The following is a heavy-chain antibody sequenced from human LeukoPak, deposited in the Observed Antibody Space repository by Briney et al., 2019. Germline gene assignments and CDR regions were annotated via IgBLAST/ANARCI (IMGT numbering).Heavy chain of an antibody. CDR1: GFTFSSYA. CDR2: ISYDGSNK. Sequence: PGGSLRLSCAASGFTFSSYAMHWVRQAPGKGLEWVAVISYDGSNKYYADSVKGRFTISRDNSKNTLYLQMNSLRAEDTAVYYCARDMEQFDYWGQGTLVTVSS. J-gene: IGHJ4*02. V-gene: IGHV3-30*04. CDR3: ARDMEQFDY. D-gene: IGHD1-26*01.